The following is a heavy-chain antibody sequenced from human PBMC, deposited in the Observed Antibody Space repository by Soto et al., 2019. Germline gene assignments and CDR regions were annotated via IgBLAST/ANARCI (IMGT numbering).Heavy chain of an antibody. Sequence: GGSLRLSCAASGFTFSNSWMHWVRQVSGKGLEWVSRINADRTTTSYADSVKGRFTISRDNAKNTLYLHVNSLRAEDTAVYYCVKVLARGVGVPRFYFDSWGQGALVTVSS. V-gene: IGHV3-74*01. J-gene: IGHJ4*02. CDR3: VKVLARGVGVPRFYFDS. D-gene: IGHD2-2*01. CDR1: GFTFSNSW. CDR2: INADRTTT.